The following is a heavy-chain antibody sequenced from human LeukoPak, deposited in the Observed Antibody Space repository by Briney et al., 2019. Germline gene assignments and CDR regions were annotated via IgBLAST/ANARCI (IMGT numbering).Heavy chain of an antibody. CDR1: GYSISSGYY. Sequence: SETLSLTCTVSGYSISSGYYWGWIRQPPGKGLEWTGTIYHRGSTYYTPSLKSRVTISVDTSKNQFSLKLNPVTAADTAVFYCARDGRIASDAFDIWGHGTVASVSS. J-gene: IGHJ3*02. CDR2: IYHRGST. V-gene: IGHV4-38-2*02. CDR3: ARDGRIASDAFDI. D-gene: IGHD2-15*01.